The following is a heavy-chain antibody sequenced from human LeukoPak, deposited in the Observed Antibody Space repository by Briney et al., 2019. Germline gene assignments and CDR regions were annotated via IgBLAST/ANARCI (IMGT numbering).Heavy chain of an antibody. CDR2: ISSSGFTI. CDR1: RFTFSDYY. J-gene: IGHJ4*02. Sequence: GGSLRLSCAASRFTFSDYYMSWIPQSPGKGLEWVSYISSSGFTIFYADSVMGRFTISKDNARNSLYLQMNSLRAEDTAVYYCARVLYGDYSPFDSWGQGTLVTVSS. CDR3: ARVLYGDYSPFDS. V-gene: IGHV3-11*01. D-gene: IGHD4-17*01.